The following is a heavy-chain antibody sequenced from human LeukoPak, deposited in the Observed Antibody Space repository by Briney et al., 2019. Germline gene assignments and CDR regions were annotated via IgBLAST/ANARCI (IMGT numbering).Heavy chain of an antibody. CDR1: GGSISSGSDY. D-gene: IGHD3-22*01. V-gene: IGHV4-61*02. CDR3: ARVRPYYYDSSGLSSYYYFDY. CDR2: IYSSGTI. Sequence: TLSLTCTVSGGSISSGSDYWSWIRQPAGNGLEWIGRIYSSGTIEYNPSLKSRVTISVDTSRNQFSLKLSSVIAADTAVYYCARVRPYYYDSSGLSSYYYFDYWGQGTLVTVSS. J-gene: IGHJ4*02.